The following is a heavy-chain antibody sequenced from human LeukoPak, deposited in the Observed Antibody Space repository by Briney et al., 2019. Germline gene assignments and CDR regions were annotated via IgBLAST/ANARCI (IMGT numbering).Heavy chain of an antibody. CDR3: ASSKGRGSGSYYVVYFDY. Sequence: ASVKVSCKASGGTFSSYAISWVRQAPGQGLEWMGGIIPIFGTANYAQKFQGRVTITADESTSTAYMELSSLRSEDTAVYYCASSKGRGSGSYYVVYFDYWGQGTLVTVSS. CDR2: IIPIFGTA. V-gene: IGHV1-69*13. CDR1: GGTFSSYA. D-gene: IGHD3-10*01. J-gene: IGHJ4*02.